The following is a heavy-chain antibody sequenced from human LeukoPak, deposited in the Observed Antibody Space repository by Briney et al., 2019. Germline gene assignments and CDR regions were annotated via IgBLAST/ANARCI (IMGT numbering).Heavy chain of an antibody. CDR2: IYHSGST. J-gene: IGHJ4*02. Sequence: PSETLSLTCAVSGGSISRGGYSWSWIRQPPGKGLEWIGYIYHSGSTYYNPSLKSRVTISVDRSKNQFSLKLSSVAAADTALYYCANGFYSYGLEPHFDYWGQGTLVTVSS. CDR3: ANGFYSYGLEPHFDY. CDR1: GGSISRGGYS. D-gene: IGHD5-18*01. V-gene: IGHV4-30-2*01.